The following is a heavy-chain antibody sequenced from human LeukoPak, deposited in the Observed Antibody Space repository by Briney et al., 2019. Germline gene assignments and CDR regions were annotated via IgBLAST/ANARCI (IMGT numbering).Heavy chain of an antibody. J-gene: IGHJ4*02. CDR3: ARDELWTVVEPALDY. CDR1: GFTFNSHW. CDR2: IKQDGSEK. V-gene: IGHV3-7*01. Sequence: GGSLRLSCAASGFTFNSHWMCWVRQAPGKGLEWVANIKQDGSEKFYVDSVKGRFTISRDNAKNSLYLQMNSLRAEDTAVYYCARDELWTVVEPALDYWGQGTLVTVSS. D-gene: IGHD2-2*01.